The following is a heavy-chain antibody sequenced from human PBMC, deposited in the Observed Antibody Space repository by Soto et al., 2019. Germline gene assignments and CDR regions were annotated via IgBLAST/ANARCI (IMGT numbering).Heavy chain of an antibody. V-gene: IGHV4-39*01. Sequence: QLQLHESGPGLVKPSETLSLTCSVSGGSISSNNYYWGWIRQPPGKGLEWIGNIYYNGFTYYNLSLKSRVTISVDTSKNQFSLKLTSVTAPDTAVSYCARQGDFWSGSGDFDYWGQGILVPVSS. CDR3: ARQGDFWSGSGDFDY. CDR2: IYYNGFT. J-gene: IGHJ4*02. CDR1: GGSISSNNYY. D-gene: IGHD3-3*01.